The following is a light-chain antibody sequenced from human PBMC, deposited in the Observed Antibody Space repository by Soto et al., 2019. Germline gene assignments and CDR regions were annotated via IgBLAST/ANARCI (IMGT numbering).Light chain of an antibody. CDR3: SSYAGSNNVV. J-gene: IGLJ2*01. Sequence: QSALTQPPSASGSPGQSVTISCTGTSSDAGGYNYVSWYQQHPGKAPKLMIYEVSKRPSGVPDRFSGSKSGNTASLTVSGLHAEDEADYYCSSYAGSNNVVFGGGTKLTVL. CDR2: EVS. CDR1: SSDAGGYNY. V-gene: IGLV2-8*01.